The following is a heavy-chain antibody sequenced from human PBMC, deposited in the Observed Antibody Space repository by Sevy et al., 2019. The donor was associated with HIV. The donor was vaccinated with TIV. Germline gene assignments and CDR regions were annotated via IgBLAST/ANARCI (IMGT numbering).Heavy chain of an antibody. CDR1: GFTFSSCA. CDR3: AKFLRDYYYYAMDV. Sequence: GGSLRLSCAASGFTFSSCAMSWVRQAPGKGLEWVSVISGSGGNTHYSESVKGRFTISSDNSKNTLYLQMNSLRAEATAVYYCAKFLRDYYYYAMDVWGQGTTVTVSS. V-gene: IGHV3-23*01. J-gene: IGHJ6*02. CDR2: ISGSGGNT. D-gene: IGHD3-3*01.